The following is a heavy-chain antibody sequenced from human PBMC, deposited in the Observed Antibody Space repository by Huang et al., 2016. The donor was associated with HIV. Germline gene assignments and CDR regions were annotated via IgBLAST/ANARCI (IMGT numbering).Heavy chain of an antibody. CDR3: ATVYRRFRNHDSGDYYFDY. J-gene: IGHJ4*02. CDR2: VDAEESGT. Sequence: QVQLVQSGAEVTKPGASVKVSCKVSGYTLTELSRHWVRQAPGKGLEWMGGVDAEESGTMDAQKCQGRVTMTEDTSTDTAYMERSRLRSEDTAVYYCATVYRRFRNHDSGDYYFDYWDQGTLVTVSS. CDR1: GYTLTELS. V-gene: IGHV1-24*01. D-gene: IGHD3-22*01.